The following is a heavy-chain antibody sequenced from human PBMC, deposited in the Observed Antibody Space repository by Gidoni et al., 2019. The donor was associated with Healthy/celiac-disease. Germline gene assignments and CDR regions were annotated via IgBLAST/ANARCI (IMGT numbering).Heavy chain of an antibody. CDR3: ARDLGYCSSTSCGRGAFDI. Sequence: QVQLQESGPGLVKPSPTLSLTCTVSGGSISSGGYYWSWIRQHPGKGLEWIGYIYYSGSTYYNPSLKSRVTISVDTSKNQFSLKLSSVTAADTAVYYCARDLGYCSSTSCGRGAFDIWGQGTMVTVSS. D-gene: IGHD2-2*01. V-gene: IGHV4-31*03. J-gene: IGHJ3*02. CDR2: IYYSGST. CDR1: GGSISSGGYY.